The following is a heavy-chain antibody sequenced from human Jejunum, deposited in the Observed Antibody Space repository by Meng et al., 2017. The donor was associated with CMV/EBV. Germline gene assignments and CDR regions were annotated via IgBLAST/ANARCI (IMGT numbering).Heavy chain of an antibody. J-gene: IGHJ4*02. V-gene: IGHV4-59*01. CDR3: VRGVSPTEWPLEK. D-gene: IGHD3-3*01. CDR1: GGSISSYY. Sequence: VSGGSISSYYSSWVRQSPGKGLEWLGYIHYSESTKYNPSLESRVTMSLDRSRNQFSLRLSSVTAADTAVYFCVRGVSPTEWPLEKWGQGTLVTVSS. CDR2: IHYSEST.